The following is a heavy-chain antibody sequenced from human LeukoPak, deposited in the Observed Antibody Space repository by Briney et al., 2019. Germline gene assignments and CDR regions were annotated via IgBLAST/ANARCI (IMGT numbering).Heavy chain of an antibody. D-gene: IGHD3-22*01. Sequence: SETLSLTCAVYGGSFSGYYWSWIRQPPGKGLEWIGEINHSGSTNYNPSLKSRVTISVDTSKNQFPLKLSSVTAADTAVYYCARSPYDSVFRWGQGTLVTVSS. J-gene: IGHJ4*02. V-gene: IGHV4-34*01. CDR1: GGSFSGYY. CDR2: INHSGST. CDR3: ARSPYDSVFR.